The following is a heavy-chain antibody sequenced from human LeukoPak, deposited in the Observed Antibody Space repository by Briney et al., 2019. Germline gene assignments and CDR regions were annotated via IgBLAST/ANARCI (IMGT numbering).Heavy chain of an antibody. Sequence: PGGSLRLSCAASGFTVSSNYMSWVRQAPGKGLEWVSYISSSGNTIYYADSVKGRFTISRDNAKNSLYLQMNSLRAEDTAVYYCARGVSSEGGYYFDYWGQGTLVTVSS. CDR2: ISSSGNTI. D-gene: IGHD3-22*01. J-gene: IGHJ4*02. CDR1: GFTVSSNY. V-gene: IGHV3-11*04. CDR3: ARGVSSEGGYYFDY.